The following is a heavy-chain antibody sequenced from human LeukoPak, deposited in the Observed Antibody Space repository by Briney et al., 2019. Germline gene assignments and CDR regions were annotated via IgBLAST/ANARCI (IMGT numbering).Heavy chain of an antibody. V-gene: IGHV3-23*01. Sequence: PGGSLRLSCAASGFTFSSYAMSWVRQAPGKGLDWVSAISGSGGSTYYADSAKGRFTISRDNAKNTLYLQMNSLRAEDTAVYYCARGYSSGLHFDYWGQGTLVTVSS. J-gene: IGHJ4*02. D-gene: IGHD6-19*01. CDR2: ISGSGGST. CDR3: ARGYSSGLHFDY. CDR1: GFTFSSYA.